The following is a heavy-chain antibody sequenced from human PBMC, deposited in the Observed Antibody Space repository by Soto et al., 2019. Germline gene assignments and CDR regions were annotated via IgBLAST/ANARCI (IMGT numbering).Heavy chain of an antibody. Sequence: SSETLSLTCAVYGGSFSGYYWSWILQPPGKGLEWIGEINHSGSTNYNPSLKSRVTISVDTSKNQFSLKLGSVTAADTAVYYCAGDPIVVVPAATHWGQGTLVTVSS. CDR3: AGDPIVVVPAATH. J-gene: IGHJ4*02. CDR1: GGSFSGYY. V-gene: IGHV4-34*01. D-gene: IGHD2-2*01. CDR2: INHSGST.